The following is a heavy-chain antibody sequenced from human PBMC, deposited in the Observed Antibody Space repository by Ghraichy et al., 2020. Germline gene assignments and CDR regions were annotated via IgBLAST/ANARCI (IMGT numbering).Heavy chain of an antibody. CDR1: GFTFSSYA. CDR2: ISGSGGST. J-gene: IGHJ3*02. Sequence: GGSLRLSCAASGFTFSSYAMSWVRQAPGKGLEWVSAISGSGGSTYYADSVKGRFTISRDNSKNTLYLQMNSLRAEDTAVYYCAKDYGRGYYYDSDDAFDIWGQGTMVTVSS. D-gene: IGHD3-22*01. CDR3: AKDYGRGYYYDSDDAFDI. V-gene: IGHV3-23*01.